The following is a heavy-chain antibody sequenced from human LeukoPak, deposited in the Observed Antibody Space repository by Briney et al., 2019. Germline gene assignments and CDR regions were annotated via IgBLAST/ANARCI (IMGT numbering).Heavy chain of an antibody. CDR2: IYTSGST. D-gene: IGHD3-22*01. J-gene: IGHJ6*03. CDR3: VRMSYYYDSSGYYYVGYYYYYMDV. CDR1: GGSISSYY. V-gene: IGHV4-4*07. Sequence: PSETLSLTCTVSGGSISSYYWSWIRQPAGKGLEWIGRIYTSGSTNYNPSLKSRVTMSVDTSKNQFSLKLSSVTAADTAVYYCVRMSYYYDSSGYYYVGYYYYYMDVWGKGTTVTVSS.